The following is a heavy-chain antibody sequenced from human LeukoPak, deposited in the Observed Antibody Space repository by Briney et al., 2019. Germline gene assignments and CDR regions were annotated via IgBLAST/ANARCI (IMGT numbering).Heavy chain of an antibody. D-gene: IGHD6-13*01. Sequence: GGSLRPSCAASGFTFSSYWMHWVRQAPGKGLVWVSRINSDGSSTSYADSVKGRFTISRDNAKNTLYLQMNSLRAEDTAVYYCARVIAGKTPQDYWGQGTLVTVSS. V-gene: IGHV3-74*01. J-gene: IGHJ4*02. CDR1: GFTFSSYW. CDR3: ARVIAGKTPQDY. CDR2: INSDGSST.